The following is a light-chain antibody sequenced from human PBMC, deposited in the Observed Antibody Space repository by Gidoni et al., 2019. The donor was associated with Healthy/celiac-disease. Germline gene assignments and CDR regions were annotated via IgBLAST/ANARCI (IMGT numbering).Light chain of an antibody. CDR3: QSYDSSLSAVV. V-gene: IGLV1-40*01. CDR2: GNS. CDR1: SSNTGSGYD. Sequence: QSVLTQPPSVSAAPGQRVTLSCTGSSSNTGSGYDVHWYQQLPGPAPKLLIYGNSNRPSGVPDRFSGSKSGTSAALAITGLQAEDEADYYCQSYDSSLSAVVFGGGTKLTVL. J-gene: IGLJ2*01.